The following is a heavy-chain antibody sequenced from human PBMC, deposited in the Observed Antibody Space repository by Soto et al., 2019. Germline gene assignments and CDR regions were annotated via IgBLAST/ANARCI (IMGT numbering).Heavy chain of an antibody. Sequence: VQLVESGGGLVQPGRSLRLSCTASAFTFGDFAMHRVRQVPGKGLEWVSGINWNGNYIGYADSVKGRFTVSRDNAKNSLYLQMNSLRPEDTALYFCARAPTGGTWPVYFDWWGRGTLVTVSS. J-gene: IGHJ4*02. CDR1: AFTFGDFA. D-gene: IGHD2-15*01. V-gene: IGHV3-9*01. CDR3: ARAPTGGTWPVYFDW. CDR2: INWNGNYI.